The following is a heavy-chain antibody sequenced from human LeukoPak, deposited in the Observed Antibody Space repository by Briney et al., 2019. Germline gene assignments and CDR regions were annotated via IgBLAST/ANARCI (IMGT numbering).Heavy chain of an antibody. J-gene: IGHJ3*02. CDR2: IKWNGGST. Sequence: PGGSLRLSCAASGFTFGDYGMSWVRQAPGKGLEWVSGIKWNGGSTGYADSVKGRFTISRGNSKNSLYLQMNSLRVEDTALYYCARDSSVYDSSGLSAFHIWGQGTMVTVSS. CDR3: ARDSSVYDSSGLSAFHI. V-gene: IGHV3-20*04. D-gene: IGHD3-22*01. CDR1: GFTFGDYG.